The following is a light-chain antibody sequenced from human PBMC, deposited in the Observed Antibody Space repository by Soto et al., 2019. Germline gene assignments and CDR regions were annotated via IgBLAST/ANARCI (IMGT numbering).Light chain of an antibody. Sequence: EIVLTQSPGTLSLSPGERVTLSCRASQSVSSSYLGWFQQRPGQAPRLLIYDTSNRATGIPDRFSGSGSGTDFTLTISSLEPEDFALYYCHQYSGPPYTVGQGTKPEIK. CDR2: DTS. V-gene: IGKV3-20*01. CDR3: HQYSGPPYT. CDR1: QSVSSSY. J-gene: IGKJ2*01.